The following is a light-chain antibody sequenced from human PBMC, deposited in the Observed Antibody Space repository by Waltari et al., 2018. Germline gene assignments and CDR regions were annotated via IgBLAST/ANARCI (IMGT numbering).Light chain of an antibody. CDR1: ELPKQL. J-gene: IGLJ3*02. CDR2: KDT. V-gene: IGLV3-25*03. CDR3: QSADSSGTWV. Sequence: SYELTQPPSVSVSPGQTATITCSGDELPKQLDHWYHQKPGQAPVVVIYKDTERPSGIPERFSGSSSGTTVTLTINGVQAEDEADYYCQSADSSGTWVFGGGTKLTVL.